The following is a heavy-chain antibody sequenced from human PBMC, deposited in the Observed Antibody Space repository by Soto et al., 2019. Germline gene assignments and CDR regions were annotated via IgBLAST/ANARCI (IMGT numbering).Heavy chain of an antibody. CDR2: IVVGSGTT. J-gene: IGHJ6*01. D-gene: IGHD1-1*01. Sequence: SVNVSCKASGFTFTRSSVQWVRQARGQRLEWIGWIVVGSGTTNYAQKFQERVTIIRDMPTKTVYMELSGLRSEDTAVYYCAGDSPNNHAYGMDVWGQGTTVTVSS. CDR1: GFTFTRSS. CDR3: AGDSPNNHAYGMDV. V-gene: IGHV1-58*01.